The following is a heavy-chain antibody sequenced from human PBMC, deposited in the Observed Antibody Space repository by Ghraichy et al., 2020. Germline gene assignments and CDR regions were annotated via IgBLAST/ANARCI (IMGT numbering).Heavy chain of an antibody. CDR1: GGSISSSSYY. J-gene: IGHJ4*02. V-gene: IGHV4-39*02. CDR2: IYYSGST. CDR3: AREGGSYYAGDY. Sequence: SETLSLTCTVSGGSISSSSYYWGWIRQPPGKGLEWIGSIYYSGSTYYNPSLKSRVTISVDTSKNQFSLKLSSVTASDTAVYYCAREGGSYYAGDYWGQGTLVTVSS. D-gene: IGHD1-26*01.